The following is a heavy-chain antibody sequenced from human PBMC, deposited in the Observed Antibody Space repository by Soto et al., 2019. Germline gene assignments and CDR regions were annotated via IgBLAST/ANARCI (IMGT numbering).Heavy chain of an antibody. CDR2: ISAYNGNT. Sequence: ASVKVSCKASGYTFTSYGISWVRQAPGQGLEWMGWISAYNGNTNYAQKLQGRVTMTTDTSTSTAYMELRSLRSDDTAVYYCAREGDYYDSSGYYYAGYWGQGTLVTVSS. D-gene: IGHD3-22*01. J-gene: IGHJ4*02. CDR1: GYTFTSYG. V-gene: IGHV1-18*01. CDR3: AREGDYYDSSGYYYAGY.